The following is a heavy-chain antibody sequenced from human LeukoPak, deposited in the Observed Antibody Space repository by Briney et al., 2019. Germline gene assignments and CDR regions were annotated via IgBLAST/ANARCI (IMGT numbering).Heavy chain of an antibody. D-gene: IGHD3-22*01. CDR1: GYTFTSYG. Sequence: GASVKVSCKASGYTFTSYGISWVRQAPGQGLEWMGWISAYNGNTNYAQKLQGRVTMTTDTSTSTAYMELRSLRSEDTAMYYCARGLPGRVHDNSKRGLFDPWGQGTLVTVSS. CDR2: ISAYNGNT. J-gene: IGHJ5*02. V-gene: IGHV1-18*01. CDR3: ARGLPGRVHDNSKRGLFDP.